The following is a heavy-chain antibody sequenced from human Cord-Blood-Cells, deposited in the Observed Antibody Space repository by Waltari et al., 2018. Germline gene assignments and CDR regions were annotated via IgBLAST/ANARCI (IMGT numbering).Heavy chain of an antibody. CDR2: IYYSGCT. J-gene: IGHJ4*02. CDR3: ARYDFWSGFQFFDY. CDR1: GGSISSYY. Sequence: QVQLQESGPGLVKPSETLSLTCTVSGGSISSYYWSWIRQPPGKGLEWLGYIYYSGCTNYHPSLMSRATISVVTSKNQFSLKLSSVTAADTAVYYCARYDFWSGFQFFDYWGQGTLVTVSS. V-gene: IGHV4-59*01. D-gene: IGHD3-3*01.